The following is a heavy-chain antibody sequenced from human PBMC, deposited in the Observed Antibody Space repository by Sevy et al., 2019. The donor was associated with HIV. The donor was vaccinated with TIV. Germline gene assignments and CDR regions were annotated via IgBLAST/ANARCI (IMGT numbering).Heavy chain of an antibody. J-gene: IGHJ4*02. CDR1: GFTFGDYI. V-gene: IGHV3-49*03. Sequence: GGSLRLSCTVSGFTFGDYIMNWFRQAPGKGLEWVGFIRSKTHGGATAYAASVRGRFTIPKYDSKSVAYLQMNSLKTEDTAVYYCARGGAGYKIRDFDYWGQGTLVTVSS. CDR2: IRSKTHGGAT. D-gene: IGHD2-8*02. CDR3: ARGGAGYKIRDFDY.